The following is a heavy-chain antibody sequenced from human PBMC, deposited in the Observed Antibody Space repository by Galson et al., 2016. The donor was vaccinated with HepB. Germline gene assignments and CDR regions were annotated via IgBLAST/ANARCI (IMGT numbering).Heavy chain of an antibody. D-gene: IGHD3-22*01. V-gene: IGHV1-18*01. CDR1: GYNFIRFG. CDR3: AREVYDYYNSGSESPPYDYKGMDV. CDR2: INGHNGNT. Sequence: SVKVSCKASGYNFIRFGISWVRQAPGQGLEWMGWINGHNGNTNYAQKLQGRVIMTTETSTGTAYLEVRILRPDDTAVYYCAREVYDYYNSGSESPPYDYKGMDVWGQGTTGNVSS. J-gene: IGHJ6*02.